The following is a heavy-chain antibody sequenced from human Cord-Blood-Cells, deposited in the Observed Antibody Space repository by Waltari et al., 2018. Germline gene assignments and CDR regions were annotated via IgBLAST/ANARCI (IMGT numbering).Heavy chain of an antibody. D-gene: IGHD2-21*02. CDR1: GGSFSGYY. Sequence: QVQLQQWGAGLLKPSETLSLTCAVYGGSFSGYYWSWTRQPPGKGLEWIGEINHSGSTNYNPSLKSRVTISVDTSKNQFSLKLSSVTAADTAVYYCARGTVYCGGDCYLNWFDPWGQGTLVTVSS. J-gene: IGHJ5*02. V-gene: IGHV4-34*01. CDR3: ARGTVYCGGDCYLNWFDP. CDR2: INHSGST.